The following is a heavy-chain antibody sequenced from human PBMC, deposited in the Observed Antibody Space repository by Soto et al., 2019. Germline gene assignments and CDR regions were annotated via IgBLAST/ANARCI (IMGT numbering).Heavy chain of an antibody. CDR2: IYYSGST. Sequence: PSQTLSLTCTVSGGSISSGGYYWSWIRQHPGKGMEWIGYIYYSGSTYYNPSLKSRVTISVDTYKKQFSLKLSSVTAADTAVYYCARAVPSATPDYWGQGTLVTVS. D-gene: IGHD2-2*02. V-gene: IGHV4-31*03. CDR3: ARAVPSATPDY. J-gene: IGHJ4*02. CDR1: GGSISSGGYY.